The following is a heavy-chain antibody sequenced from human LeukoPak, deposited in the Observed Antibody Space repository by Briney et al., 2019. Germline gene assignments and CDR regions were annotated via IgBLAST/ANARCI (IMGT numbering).Heavy chain of an antibody. D-gene: IGHD3-16*01. V-gene: IGHV1-69*13. Sequence: SVKVSCKASGDSFSNYGFSWVRQAPGQGLEWMGGITPMFGAPNYAQRFKGRVTITAGAFTSTVYMELSSLTSDDTAVYYCARDAGGTYRSYYALHVWGQGTTVTVS. CDR3: ARDAGGTYRSYYALHV. CDR1: GDSFSNYG. CDR2: ITPMFGAP. J-gene: IGHJ6*02.